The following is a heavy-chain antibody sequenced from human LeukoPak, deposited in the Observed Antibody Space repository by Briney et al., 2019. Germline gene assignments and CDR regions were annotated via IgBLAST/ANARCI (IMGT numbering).Heavy chain of an antibody. CDR2: ISGGGGTT. J-gene: IGHJ4*02. Sequence: GGSLRLSCAASGFTFSSYAMNWVRQAPGKGLEWVSAISGGGGTTYYADSVKGRFTISRDNSKNTLFLQMNSLRAEDTAVYYCAKDREGLSSGYDLEYFDYWGQGTLATVSS. D-gene: IGHD5-12*01. CDR1: GFTFSSYA. V-gene: IGHV3-23*01. CDR3: AKDREGLSSGYDLEYFDY.